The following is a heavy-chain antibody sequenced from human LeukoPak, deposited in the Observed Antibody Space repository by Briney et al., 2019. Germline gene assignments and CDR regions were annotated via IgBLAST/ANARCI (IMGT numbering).Heavy chain of an antibody. V-gene: IGHV4-39*01. CDR3: ARRDGIMITFGGVIDMGIDY. Sequence: PSETLSLTCTVSGGSISSSSYYWGWIRQPPGKGLEWIGSIYYSGSTYYNPSLKSRVTISVDTSKNQFSLKLSSVTAADTAVYYCARRDGIMITFGGVIDMGIDYWGQGTLVTVSS. J-gene: IGHJ4*02. CDR2: IYYSGST. CDR1: GGSISSSSYY. D-gene: IGHD3-16*02.